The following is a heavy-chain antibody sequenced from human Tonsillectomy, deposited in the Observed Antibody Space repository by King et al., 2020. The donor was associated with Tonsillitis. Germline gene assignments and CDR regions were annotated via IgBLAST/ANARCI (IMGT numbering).Heavy chain of an antibody. J-gene: IGHJ4*02. D-gene: IGHD3-16*01. CDR3: ARGVDEWGTDY. CDR2: ISYDGTSK. CDR1: GFTFSNYP. V-gene: IGHV3-30*01. Sequence: VQLVESGGGAVQPGRSLRLSCAASGFTFSNYPMHWVRQAPGKGLEWVAVISYDGTSKYFADSVKGRFTISRDNSQNTLYLQVTSLRAEDTAVYYCARGVDEWGTDYWGQGTLVTVSS.